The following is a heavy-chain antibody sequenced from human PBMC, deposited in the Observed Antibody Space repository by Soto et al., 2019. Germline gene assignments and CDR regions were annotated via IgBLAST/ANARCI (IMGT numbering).Heavy chain of an antibody. CDR1: GFTFSSYA. J-gene: IGHJ4*02. CDR2: ISGSGGST. D-gene: IGHD2-2*01. CDR3: AKVGGQTAMTAYFDS. V-gene: IGHV3-23*01. Sequence: GGSLRLSCAASGFTFSSYAMSWVRQAPGKGLEWVSAISGSGGSTYYADSVKGRFTISRDTSKNTLYLQMNSLRAEDTAVYYFAKVGGQTAMTAYFDSWGQGTLVTVSS.